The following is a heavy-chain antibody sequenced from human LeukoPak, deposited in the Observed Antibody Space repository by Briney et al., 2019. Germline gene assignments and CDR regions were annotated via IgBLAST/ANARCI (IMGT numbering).Heavy chain of an antibody. V-gene: IGHV1-69*13. Sequence: SVKVSCKASGGTFSSYAISWVRQAPGQGLEWMGGIIPIFGTANYAQKFQGRVTITADESTSTAYMELSSLRSEDTAVYYCARVRAAAGSYYYYYMDVWGKGTTVTISS. CDR3: ARVRAAAGSYYYYYMDV. CDR1: GGTFSSYA. D-gene: IGHD6-13*01. J-gene: IGHJ6*03. CDR2: IIPIFGTA.